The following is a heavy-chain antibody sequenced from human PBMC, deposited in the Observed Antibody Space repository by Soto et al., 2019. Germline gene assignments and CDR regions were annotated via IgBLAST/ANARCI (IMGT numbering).Heavy chain of an antibody. Sequence: PSETLSLTCTVSGGSVSDGIFSWSWILQPPGKGLELIWYIYYSGSTNYNPSLRSRVTISVDTSKNQFSLKLSSVNAADTDVYYCARAGPRYSSSWLHWFDPWGQGTLVTVSS. D-gene: IGHD6-13*01. CDR2: IYYSGST. V-gene: IGHV4-61*01. CDR1: GGSVSDGIFS. CDR3: ARAGPRYSSSWLHWFDP. J-gene: IGHJ5*02.